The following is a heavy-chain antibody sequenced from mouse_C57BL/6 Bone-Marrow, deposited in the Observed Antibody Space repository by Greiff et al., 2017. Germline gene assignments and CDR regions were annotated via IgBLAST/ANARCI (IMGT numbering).Heavy chain of an antibody. CDR3: TRYLSYYGRNY. Sequence: VQLQQSGAELVKPGASVKLSCTASGFNIKDYYIHWVKQRTEQGLEWIGRIDPEDGETKYAPKFQDKATITADTSSNTAYLQLSSLTSEDTAVYYCTRYLSYYGRNYGGQGTTLTVTA. V-gene: IGHV14-2*01. J-gene: IGHJ2*01. D-gene: IGHD1-2*01. CDR2: IDPEDGET. CDR1: GFNIKDYY.